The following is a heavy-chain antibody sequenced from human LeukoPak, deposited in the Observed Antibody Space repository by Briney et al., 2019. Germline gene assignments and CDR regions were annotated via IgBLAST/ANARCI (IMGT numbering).Heavy chain of an antibody. CDR1: GDSFSSNGVA. J-gene: IGHJ4*02. V-gene: IGHV6-1*01. CDR3: ARDRGYLDY. D-gene: IGHD3-10*01. Sequence: SQTLSLTCSVSGDSFSSNGVAWNWIRQAPSRGLEWLGRTNYRSKWYNNYAVSVKIRITITPDTSKNQFSLQLNSVTPEDTAVYYCARDRGYLDYWGQGTLVTVSS. CDR2: TNYRSKWYN.